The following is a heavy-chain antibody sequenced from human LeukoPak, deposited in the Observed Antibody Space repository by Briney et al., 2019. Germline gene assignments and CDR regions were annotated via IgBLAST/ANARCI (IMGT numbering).Heavy chain of an antibody. CDR3: ARRHYYGSGSYYPVDAFDI. V-gene: IGHV5-51*01. CDR1: GYSFTSYW. J-gene: IGHJ3*02. D-gene: IGHD3-10*01. Sequence: GESLKISCKGSGYSFTSYWIGWVRQMPGKGLEWMGIIYPSDSDTRYSPSFQGQVTISADKSISTAYLQWSSLKASDTAMYYCARRHYYGSGSYYPVDAFDIWGQGTMVTVSS. CDR2: IYPSDSDT.